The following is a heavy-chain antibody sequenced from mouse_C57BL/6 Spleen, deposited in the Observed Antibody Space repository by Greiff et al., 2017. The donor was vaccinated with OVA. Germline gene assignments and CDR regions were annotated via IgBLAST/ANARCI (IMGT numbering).Heavy chain of an antibody. J-gene: IGHJ1*03. CDR2: ISGGGGNT. CDR1: GFTFSSYT. V-gene: IGHV5-9*01. CDR3: AMGGTTVVAHWYFDV. D-gene: IGHD1-1*01. Sequence: EVKVVESGGGLVKPGGSLKLSCAASGFTFSSYTMSWVRQTPEKRLEWVATISGGGGNTYYPDSVKGRFTISRDNAKNTLYLQMSSLRSEDTALYYCAMGGTTVVAHWYFDVWGTGTTVTVSS.